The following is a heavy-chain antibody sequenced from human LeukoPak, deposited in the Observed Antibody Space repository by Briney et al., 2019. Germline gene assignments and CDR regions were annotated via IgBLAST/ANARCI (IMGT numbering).Heavy chain of an antibody. CDR2: IIPIFGTP. V-gene: IGHV1-69*06. D-gene: IGHD3-16*01. CDR3: AKQGAVRQDYYMDV. J-gene: IGHJ6*03. CDR1: GGSFSSYA. Sequence: SVNVSCKASGGSFSSYAITWVRQAPGQGLEWMGRIIPIFGTPTYAQKFQGRVTITADMGSSTAYLELTSLTSEDTARYFCAKQGAVRQDYYMDVWGSGTAVTVSS.